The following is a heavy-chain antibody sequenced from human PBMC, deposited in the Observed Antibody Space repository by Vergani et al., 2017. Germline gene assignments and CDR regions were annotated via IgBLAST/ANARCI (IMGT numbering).Heavy chain of an antibody. CDR3: ARYAADMGAFPAPCDY. D-gene: IGHD6-13*01. CDR2: INPDGGST. J-gene: IGHJ4*02. CDR1: GYSFTSYY. Sequence: QVQLVQSGAEVKRPGASVKISCKASGYSFTSYYLNWVRQAPGQGLEWMGIINPDGGSTNTAPKFQGRITMTRDTSTNTVYMDLSNLRSEDTAIYYCARYAADMGAFPAPCDYWGQGTLVTVSS. V-gene: IGHV1-46*03.